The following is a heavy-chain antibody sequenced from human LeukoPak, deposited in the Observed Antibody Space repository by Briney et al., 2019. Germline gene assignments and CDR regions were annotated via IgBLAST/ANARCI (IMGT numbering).Heavy chain of an antibody. J-gene: IGHJ4*02. CDR2: ISGSGGST. CDR1: GLTLKNFA. V-gene: IGHV3-23*01. D-gene: IGHD5-18*01. CDR3: AKLSGYSYGNYFDY. Sequence: GGSLRLSCAASGLTLKNFAMSWVRQAPGKGLEWVSAISGSGGSTYYADSVKGRFTISRDNSKNTLYLQMNSLRAEDTAVYYCAKLSGYSYGNYFDYWGQGTLVTVSS.